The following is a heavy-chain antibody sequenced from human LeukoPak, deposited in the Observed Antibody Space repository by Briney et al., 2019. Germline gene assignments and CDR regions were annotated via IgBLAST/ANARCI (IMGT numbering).Heavy chain of an antibody. CDR2: IYHSGST. J-gene: IGHJ5*02. V-gene: IGHV4-4*02. CDR1: GGSISSSNW. Sequence: SETLSLTCAVSGGSISSSNWWSWVRQPPGKGLEWIGEIYHSGSTNYNPSLKSRVTISVDKSKNQFSLKLSSVTAADTAVYYCARWFARTGSGGHWWFDPWGQGTLVTVSS. CDR3: ARWFARTGSGGHWWFDP. D-gene: IGHD3-10*01.